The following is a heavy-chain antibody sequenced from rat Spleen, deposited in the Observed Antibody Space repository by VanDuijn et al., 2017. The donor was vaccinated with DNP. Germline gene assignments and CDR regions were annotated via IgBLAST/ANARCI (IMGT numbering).Heavy chain of an antibody. CDR2: ISASGGST. Sequence: EVQLVESGGGLVQPGGSMKLSCAASGFTFSSFPMAWVRQAATKGLEWVATISASGGSTYYRDSVKGRFTISRENAKTTLYLQMSKLGSEDTAIYYCARGPNYGSGPDYFDYWGQGTLVTVSS. V-gene: IGHV5-46*01. J-gene: IGHJ3*01. D-gene: IGHD1-11*01. CDR3: ARGPNYGSGPDYFDY. CDR1: GFTFSSFP.